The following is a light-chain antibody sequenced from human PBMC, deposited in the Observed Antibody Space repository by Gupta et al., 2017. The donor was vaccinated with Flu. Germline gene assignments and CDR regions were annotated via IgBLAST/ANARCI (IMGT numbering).Light chain of an antibody. CDR3: QQYRSFSMDA. Sequence: STLSASVGDRVTITCRASQIISPWLAWYKQKPGKAPKLLIYKASNLENGVPSRFNGSGSGKKLTLTITSRQPDDSATYYCQQYRSFSMDAFGQGTKLEIK. V-gene: IGKV1-5*03. CDR2: KAS. CDR1: QIISPW. J-gene: IGKJ2*01.